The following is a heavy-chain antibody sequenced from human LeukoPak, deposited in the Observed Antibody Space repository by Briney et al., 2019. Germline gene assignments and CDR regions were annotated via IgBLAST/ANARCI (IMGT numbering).Heavy chain of an antibody. J-gene: IGHJ3*02. V-gene: IGHV4-61*08. CDR2: IYYSGST. D-gene: IGHD2-21*02. Sequence: SETLSLTCTVSGGSISSGDYYWSWIRQPPGKGLEWIGYIYYSGSTNYNPSLKSRVTISVDTSKNQFSLKLSSVTAADTAVYYCARSVVVVTADAFDIWGQGTMVTVSS. CDR1: GGSISSGDYY. CDR3: ARSVVVVTADAFDI.